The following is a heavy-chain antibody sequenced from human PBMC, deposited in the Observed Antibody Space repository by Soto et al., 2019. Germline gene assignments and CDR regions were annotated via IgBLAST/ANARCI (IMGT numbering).Heavy chain of an antibody. V-gene: IGHV1-2*02. CDR2: INPNSGGT. Sequence: GASVKVSCKASGYTFTGCYMHWVRQAPGQGLEWMGWINPNSGGTNYAQKFQGRVTMTRDTSISTAYMELSRLRSDDTAVYYCARXPPTHYYDSSGYSSVGYWGQGTLVTVSS. CDR3: ARXPPTHYYDSSGYSSVGY. D-gene: IGHD3-22*01. CDR1: GYTFTGCY. J-gene: IGHJ4*02.